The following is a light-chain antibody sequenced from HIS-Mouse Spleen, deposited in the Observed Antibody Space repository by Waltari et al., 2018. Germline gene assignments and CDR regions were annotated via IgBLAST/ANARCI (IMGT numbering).Light chain of an antibody. CDR2: DVS. Sequence: QSALTQPASVSGSPGQSITIPCTGTSSDVGGYNSVPWYQQHPGKAPKLMIYDVSNRPSGVSNRFSGSKSGNTASLTISGLQAEDEADYYCSSYTSSSFNVVFGGGTKLTVL. CDR3: SSYTSSSFNVV. J-gene: IGLJ2*01. V-gene: IGLV2-14*03. CDR1: SSDVGGYNS.